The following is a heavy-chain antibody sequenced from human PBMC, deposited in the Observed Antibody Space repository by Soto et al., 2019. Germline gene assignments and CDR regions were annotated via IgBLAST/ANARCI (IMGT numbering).Heavy chain of an antibody. CDR2: VYNSGYT. CDR3: ARIVDAYNYPFEY. CDR1: GGSISSSDYF. Sequence: SETLSLTCTVSGGSISSSDYFWSWIRQPPGKGLEWIGHVYNSGYTYYSPSLKSRVSISIDTSKNHFSLKLSSMTAADTAVYYCARIVDAYNYPFEYWGPGTLVTVSS. V-gene: IGHV4-30-4*01. J-gene: IGHJ4*02. D-gene: IGHD5-12*01.